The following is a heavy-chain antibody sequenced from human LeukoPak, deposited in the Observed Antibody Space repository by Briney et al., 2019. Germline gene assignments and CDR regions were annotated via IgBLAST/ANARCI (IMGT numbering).Heavy chain of an antibody. Sequence: ASVKVSCKASGYTFTSYDINWVRQATGQGLEWMGWMNPNSGNTGYAQEFQGRVTMTRNTSISTAYMELSSLRSEDTAVYYCARGRLGVVITRLARNYMDVWGKGTTVTVSS. D-gene: IGHD3-3*01. J-gene: IGHJ6*03. CDR1: GYTFTSYD. V-gene: IGHV1-8*01. CDR2: MNPNSGNT. CDR3: ARGRLGVVITRLARNYMDV.